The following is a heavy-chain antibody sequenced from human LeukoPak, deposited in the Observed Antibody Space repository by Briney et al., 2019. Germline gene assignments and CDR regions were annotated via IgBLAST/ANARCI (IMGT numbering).Heavy chain of an antibody. CDR1: GGTFSSYA. Sequence: GASVKVSCKASGGTFSSYAISWVRQAPGQGLEWMGGIIPIFGTANYAQKFQGRVTITTDESTSTAYMELSSLRSEDTAVYYCVKGSGNPNYYYHYYMDVWGKGTTVTVSS. J-gene: IGHJ6*03. D-gene: IGHD1-1*01. V-gene: IGHV1-69*05. CDR2: IIPIFGTA. CDR3: VKGSGNPNYYYHYYMDV.